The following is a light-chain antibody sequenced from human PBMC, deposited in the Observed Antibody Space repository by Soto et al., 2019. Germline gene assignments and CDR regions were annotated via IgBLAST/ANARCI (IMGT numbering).Light chain of an antibody. CDR1: SSNIGAGYD. CDR3: QSYDSSRSGSV. V-gene: IGLV1-40*01. J-gene: IGLJ2*01. CDR2: GNS. Sequence: QSVLTQPPSVSGAPGQRVTISCTGSSSNIGAGYDVHWYQQLPGTAPKLLIYGNSNRPSGVPDRFSGSKSGTSASLAITGLQAEDEADYYCQSYDSSRSGSVFGGGTKLTGL.